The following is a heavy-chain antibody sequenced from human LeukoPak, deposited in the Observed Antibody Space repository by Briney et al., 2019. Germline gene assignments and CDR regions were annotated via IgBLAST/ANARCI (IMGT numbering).Heavy chain of an antibody. CDR2: ITNSGGGT. CDR3: ARALNDAFDI. CDR1: GFTFSDYY. V-gene: IGHV3-11*04. Sequence: GGSLRLSCAASGFTFSDYYMGWFRRAPGKGLEWVSYITNSGGGTYYPDSVKGRFTISRDNAKKSLYLQVSSLRAEDTAVYYCARALNDAFDIWGQGTMVTVSS. J-gene: IGHJ3*02.